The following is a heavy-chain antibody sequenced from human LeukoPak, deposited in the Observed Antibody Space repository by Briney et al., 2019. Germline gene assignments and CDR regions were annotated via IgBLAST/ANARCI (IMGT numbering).Heavy chain of an antibody. Sequence: GGSLRLSCAASGFTFSTYAMSWVRQAPGKGLEWVSSISNSGGSTYYADSVKGRFTISRDNSKSTLYLQMSGLRAEDTAVYYCAKKSYGDPGSFDYWGQGTLVTVSS. CDR1: GFTFSTYA. V-gene: IGHV3-23*01. CDR2: ISNSGGST. CDR3: AKKSYGDPGSFDY. J-gene: IGHJ4*02. D-gene: IGHD5-18*01.